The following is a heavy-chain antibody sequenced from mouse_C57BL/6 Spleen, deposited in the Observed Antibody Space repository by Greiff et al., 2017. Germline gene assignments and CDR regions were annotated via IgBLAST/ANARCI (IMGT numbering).Heavy chain of an antibody. CDR1: GYSFTDYN. CDR3: ARFYEYDGARDY. V-gene: IGHV1-39*01. D-gene: IGHD2-4*01. CDR2: INPNYGTT. J-gene: IGHJ4*01. Sequence: VQLKQSGPELAKPGASVKISCKASGYSFTDYNRNWVKQSNGKSLEWIGVINPNYGTTSYNQKFKGKATLTVDQSSSTAYMQLNSLTSEDSAVYYCARFYEYDGARDYWGQGTAVTVSS.